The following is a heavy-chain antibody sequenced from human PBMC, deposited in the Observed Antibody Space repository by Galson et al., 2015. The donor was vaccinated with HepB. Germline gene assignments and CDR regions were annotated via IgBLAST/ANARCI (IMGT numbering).Heavy chain of an antibody. Sequence: SLRISCEASGFIFTHYGMHWVRQAPGKGLEWAAVIWYDGSKKYYADSVKGRFTISRDNSKTTLYLQMNSLRAEDTAVYYCARGLIWSGPPYHYGLDVWGQGTTVTVSS. J-gene: IGHJ6*02. D-gene: IGHD3-3*01. CDR2: IWYDGSKK. CDR1: GFIFTHYG. CDR3: ARGLIWSGPPYHYGLDV. V-gene: IGHV3-33*01.